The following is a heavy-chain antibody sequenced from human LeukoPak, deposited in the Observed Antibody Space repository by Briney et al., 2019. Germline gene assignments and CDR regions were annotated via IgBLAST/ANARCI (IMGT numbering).Heavy chain of an antibody. V-gene: IGHV4-34*01. CDR3: ARERRSPPTGIAAAGLSSAFDI. CDR2: INHSGST. D-gene: IGHD6-13*01. Sequence: PSETLSLTCAVYGGSFSGYYWSWIRQPPGKGLEWIGEINHSGSTNYNPSLKSRVTISVDTSKNQFSLKLSSVTAADTAVYYCARERRSPPTGIAAAGLSSAFDIWGQGTMVTVSS. J-gene: IGHJ3*02. CDR1: GGSFSGYY.